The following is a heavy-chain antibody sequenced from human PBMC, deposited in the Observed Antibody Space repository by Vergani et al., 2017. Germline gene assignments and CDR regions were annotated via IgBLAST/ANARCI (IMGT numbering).Heavy chain of an antibody. Sequence: QLQLQESGPGLVKPSETLSLTCTVSGGSISSSSYYWGWIRQPPGKGLEWIGSIYYSGSTYYNPSLKSRVTISVDTYKNQFSLKLSSVTAADTAVYYCARRGGALRFLEWLPFDYWGQGTLVTVSS. V-gene: IGHV4-39*01. D-gene: IGHD3-3*01. J-gene: IGHJ4*02. CDR1: GGSISSSSYY. CDR2: IYYSGST. CDR3: ARRGGALRFLEWLPFDY.